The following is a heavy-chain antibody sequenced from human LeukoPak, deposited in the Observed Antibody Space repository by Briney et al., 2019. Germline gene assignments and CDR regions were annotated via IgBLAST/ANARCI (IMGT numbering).Heavy chain of an antibody. J-gene: IGHJ4*02. V-gene: IGHV4-31*03. CDR2: IYYSGSS. Sequence: SETLSLTCTVSGGSISSGGYYWSWIRQHPGEGLEWIGYIYYSGSSYYNPSLKSRVTISVDTSKNQFSLKLSSVTAADTAVYYCARGRAVGGTNLDYWGQGTLVTVSS. D-gene: IGHD3-16*01. CDR1: GGSISSGGYY. CDR3: ARGRAVGGTNLDY.